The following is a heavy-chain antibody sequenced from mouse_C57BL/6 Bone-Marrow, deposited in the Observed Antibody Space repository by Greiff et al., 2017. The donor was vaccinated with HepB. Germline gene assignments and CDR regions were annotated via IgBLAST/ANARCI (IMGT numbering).Heavy chain of an antibody. CDR2: SDPNSGGT. J-gene: IGHJ4*01. CDR1: GYTFTSYW. Sequence: VQLQQPGAELVKPGASVKLSCKASGYTFTSYWMHWVKQRPGRGLEWIGRSDPNSGGTKYNEKFKSKATLTVDKPSSTAYMQLSSLTSEDSAVYYCARSNYSNPYYAMDYWGQGTSVTVSS. CDR3: ARSNYSNPYYAMDY. D-gene: IGHD2-5*01. V-gene: IGHV1-72*01.